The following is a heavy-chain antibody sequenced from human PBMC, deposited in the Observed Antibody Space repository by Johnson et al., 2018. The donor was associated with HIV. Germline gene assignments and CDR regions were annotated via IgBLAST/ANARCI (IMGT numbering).Heavy chain of an antibody. J-gene: IGHJ3*02. V-gene: IGHV3-30-3*01. CDR2: ISFDGSSK. Sequence: QVQLVESGGGVVRPGRSLRLSCAASGFIFSNYPMHWVRQAPGKGLEWVAVISFDGSSKYYADSVKGRFTISRDNSKNTLYLQMNSLRAEDTAVYYCAREPGLVAAFDIWGQGTMVTVSS. D-gene: IGHD6-19*01. CDR1: GFIFSNYP. CDR3: AREPGLVAAFDI.